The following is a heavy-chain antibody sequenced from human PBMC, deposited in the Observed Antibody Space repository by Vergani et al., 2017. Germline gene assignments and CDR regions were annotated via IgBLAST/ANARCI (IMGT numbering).Heavy chain of an antibody. D-gene: IGHD3-22*01. J-gene: IGHJ4*02. V-gene: IGHV5-51*01. CDR2: IHPADSDT. CDR1: GYSFTKYW. Sequence: EVQLVQSGAEVKKPGESLKISCQISGYSFTKYWIGWVLQMPGKGLEWMGIIHPADSDTRYSPSFQGQVTISVDKSISTAYLQRSSLRASDSAMYYCARLYGRDSSGSKYFDYWGQGTLVTVSS. CDR3: ARLYGRDSSGSKYFDY.